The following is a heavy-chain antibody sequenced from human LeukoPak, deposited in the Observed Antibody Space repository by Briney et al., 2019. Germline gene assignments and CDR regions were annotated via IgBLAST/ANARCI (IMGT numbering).Heavy chain of an antibody. J-gene: IGHJ4*02. Sequence: GGSLRLSCAASGFTFSSYSINWFRQAPGKGLEWVSYISSSSTTVYYADSVKGRFTISRDNAKNSLYLQMNSLRAEDTAVYYCARDRASGRGHDYWGQGTLVTVSS. CDR3: ARDRASGRGHDY. CDR2: ISSSSTTV. CDR1: GFTFSSYS. D-gene: IGHD1-26*01. V-gene: IGHV3-48*01.